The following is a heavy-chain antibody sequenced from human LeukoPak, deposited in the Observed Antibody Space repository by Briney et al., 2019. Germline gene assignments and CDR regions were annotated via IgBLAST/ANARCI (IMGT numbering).Heavy chain of an antibody. CDR2: IYYSEST. V-gene: IGHV4-59*01. CDR3: ARALFRYDSSSRSLHWYFDL. J-gene: IGHJ2*01. Sequence: SEPLSLTCTVSGGSISSYYWSWIRQPTGKGPEWIGYIYYSESTNYNPSLKSRVTISEDTSKNQFSLALTSVTAADTAVYYCARALFRYDSSSRSLHWYFDLWGRGTLVTVSS. CDR1: GGSISSYY. D-gene: IGHD3-22*01.